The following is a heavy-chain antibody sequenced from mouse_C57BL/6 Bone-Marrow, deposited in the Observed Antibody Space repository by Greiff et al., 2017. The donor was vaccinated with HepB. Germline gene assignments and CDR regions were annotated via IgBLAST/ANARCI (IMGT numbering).Heavy chain of an antibody. CDR1: GFTFSSYA. V-gene: IGHV5-4*01. J-gene: IGHJ2*01. Sequence: EVMLVESGGGLVKPGGSLKLSCAASGFTFSSYAMSWVRQTPEKRLEWVATISDGGSYTYYPDNVKGRFTISRDNAKNNLYLQMSHLKSEDTAMYYCARDLTWTRDYWGQGTTLTVSS. CDR3: ARDLTWTRDY. D-gene: IGHD2-13*01. CDR2: ISDGGSYT.